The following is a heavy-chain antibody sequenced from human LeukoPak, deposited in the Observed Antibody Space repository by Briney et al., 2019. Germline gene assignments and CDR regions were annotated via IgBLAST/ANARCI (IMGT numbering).Heavy chain of an antibody. Sequence: GGSLRLSCAASGFSFGSYAMSWVRQAPGKGLEWVSAVRGNGYDTYYANSVKGRFTISRDNAKNTLYLQMNSLRADDTAVYYCATPGYDTSGNYLFDNWGQGTLVTVSS. J-gene: IGHJ4*02. D-gene: IGHD3-22*01. CDR3: ATPGYDTSGNYLFDN. V-gene: IGHV3-23*01. CDR1: GFSFGSYA. CDR2: VRGNGYDT.